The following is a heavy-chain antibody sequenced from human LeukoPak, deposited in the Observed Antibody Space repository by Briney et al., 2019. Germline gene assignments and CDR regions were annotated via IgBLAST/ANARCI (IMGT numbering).Heavy chain of an antibody. J-gene: IGHJ3*02. CDR2: ISSSGSTI. V-gene: IGHV3-11*04. CDR3: ARVVSSSSGASGAFDI. Sequence: GGSLRLSCAASGFTFSDYYMSWIRQAPGKGLEWVSYISSSGSTIYYADSVKGRFTISRDNAKNSLYLQMNSLRAEDTAVYYCARVVSSSSGASGAFDIWGQGTMVTVSS. D-gene: IGHD6-6*01. CDR1: GFTFSDYY.